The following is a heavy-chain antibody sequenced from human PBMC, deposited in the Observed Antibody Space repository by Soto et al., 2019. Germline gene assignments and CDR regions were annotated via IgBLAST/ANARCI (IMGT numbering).Heavy chain of an antibody. CDR1: GFSFSDFE. V-gene: IGHV3-48*03. CDR2: ISSGGTTK. D-gene: IGHD3-9*01. Sequence: GGSLRLSCATSGFSFSDFEMHWVRQAPGKGLECVSYISSGGTTKYYADSVKGRFTTSRDNAKNSLFLQMNSLRAEDTAVYYCAREYYDVLTGLYLNWFERWGQGTLVTVSS. CDR3: AREYYDVLTGLYLNWFER. J-gene: IGHJ5*02.